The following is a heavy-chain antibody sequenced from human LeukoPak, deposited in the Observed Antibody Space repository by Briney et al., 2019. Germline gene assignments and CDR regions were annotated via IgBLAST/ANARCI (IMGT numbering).Heavy chain of an antibody. CDR2: IYTGGTT. Sequence: PGGSLRLSCAASGFTVTSNHMNWVRQAPGKGLEWVSIIYTGGTTHYADSVKGRFTISRDNSKNTLYLQMDSLRAEDTAVYYCATEQWFVNSYYFDYWGQGTLVTVSS. V-gene: IGHV3-53*01. D-gene: IGHD3-10*01. CDR1: GFTVTSNH. CDR3: ATEQWFVNSYYFDY. J-gene: IGHJ4*02.